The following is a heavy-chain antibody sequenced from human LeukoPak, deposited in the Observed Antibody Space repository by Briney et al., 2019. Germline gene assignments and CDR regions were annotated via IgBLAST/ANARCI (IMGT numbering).Heavy chain of an antibody. CDR1: GGSISSYY. V-gene: IGHV4-59*01. CDR3: ARLGATSGFKNYYYYYMDV. J-gene: IGHJ6*03. Sequence: PSETLSLTCTVSGGSISSYYWSWIRQPPGKGLEWIGYIYYSGSTNYNPSLKSRVTISVDTSKNQFSLKLSSVTAADTAVYYCARLGATSGFKNYYYYYMDVWGKGTTVTVSS. D-gene: IGHD5-12*01. CDR2: IYYSGST.